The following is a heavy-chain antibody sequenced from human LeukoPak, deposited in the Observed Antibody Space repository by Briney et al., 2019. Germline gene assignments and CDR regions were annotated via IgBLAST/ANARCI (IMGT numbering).Heavy chain of an antibody. J-gene: IGHJ4*02. Sequence: GGSLRLSCAASGFTFSSYAMSWVRQAPGKGLEWVSAISGSGGSTYYADSVKGRFTISRDNSKNTLYLQMNSLRPEDTAVFHCARGRAVTGSTVIDYWGQGTLVTVSS. D-gene: IGHD6-19*01. V-gene: IGHV3-23*01. CDR1: GFTFSSYA. CDR2: ISGSGGST. CDR3: ARGRAVTGSTVIDY.